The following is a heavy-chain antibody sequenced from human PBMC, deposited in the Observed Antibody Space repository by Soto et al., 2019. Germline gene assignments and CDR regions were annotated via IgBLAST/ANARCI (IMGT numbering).Heavy chain of an antibody. CDR2: IYRTGST. D-gene: IGHD1-7*01. CDR1: GGSFTSNNW. J-gene: IGHJ4*02. Sequence: QVQLQESGPGLVKPSGTLSLTCAVSGGSFTSNNWWTWVRQPPGQGLEWIGEIYRTGSTNYNPSLKSRVTISLDKSENKFSLKVTSLTAAYTAVYYCASRDPGTSVDYWGQGTLVTVSS. V-gene: IGHV4-4*02. CDR3: ASRDPGTSVDY.